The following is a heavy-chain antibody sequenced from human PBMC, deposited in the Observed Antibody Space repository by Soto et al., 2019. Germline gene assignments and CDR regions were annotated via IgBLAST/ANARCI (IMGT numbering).Heavy chain of an antibody. J-gene: IGHJ4*02. V-gene: IGHV3-33*01. CDR3: ARDSSSWYGSYFDY. D-gene: IGHD6-13*01. CDR1: GFTFSSYG. Sequence: QVQLVESGGGVVQPGRSLRLSCAASGFTFSSYGMHWVRQAPGKGLEWVAVIWYDGSNKYYADSVKGRFTISRDNSKNTLYLQMNSLRAEDTAVYYCARDSSSWYGSYFDYWAREPWSPSPQ. CDR2: IWYDGSNK.